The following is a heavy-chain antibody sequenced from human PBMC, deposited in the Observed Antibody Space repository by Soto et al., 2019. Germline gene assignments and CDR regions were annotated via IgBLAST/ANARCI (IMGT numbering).Heavy chain of an antibody. J-gene: IGHJ3*02. D-gene: IGHD4-17*01. CDR1: GYIFTSYG. CDR2: ISTYNGNT. Sequence: QVQLVQSGPEVKKPGASVKVSCKASGYIFTSYGISWVRQAPGQGLEWMGWISTYNGNTNYAQTLQGRVTMTTDTSTSTAYMELRSLGSDDTAVYYCARDPTVTTISVGAFDIWGQGTMVTVSS. CDR3: ARDPTVTTISVGAFDI. V-gene: IGHV1-18*01.